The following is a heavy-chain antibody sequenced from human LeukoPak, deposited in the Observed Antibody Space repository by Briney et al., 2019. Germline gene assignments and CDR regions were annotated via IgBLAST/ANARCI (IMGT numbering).Heavy chain of an antibody. Sequence: GASVKVSCKASGYTFTSYDINWVRQATGQGLEWMGGIIPIFGTANYAQKFQGRVTITADESTSTAYMELSSLRSEDTAVYYCARDRQYYGSGSYYNWGQGTLVTVSS. D-gene: IGHD3-10*01. CDR2: IIPIFGTA. CDR3: ARDRQYYGSGSYYN. J-gene: IGHJ4*02. CDR1: GYTFTSYD. V-gene: IGHV1-69*13.